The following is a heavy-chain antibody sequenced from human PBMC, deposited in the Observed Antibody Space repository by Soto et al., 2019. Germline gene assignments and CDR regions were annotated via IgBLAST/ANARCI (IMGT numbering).Heavy chain of an antibody. CDR3: ARTRGY. Sequence: EVLVVESGGGLVQPGGSLRLSCAVSGFTFSGGYWMKWVRQAPGKGLEWVATIKEDGRETYYVDSVKGRFTISIESAKNSLYLQLNRLRVEDTAVYYCARTRGYWGQGTLVTVSS. CDR1: GFTFSGGYW. V-gene: IGHV3-7*03. J-gene: IGHJ4*02. CDR2: IKEDGRET.